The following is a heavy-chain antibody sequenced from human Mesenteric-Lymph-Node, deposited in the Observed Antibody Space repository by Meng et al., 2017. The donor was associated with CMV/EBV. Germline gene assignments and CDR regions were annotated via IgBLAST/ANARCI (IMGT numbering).Heavy chain of an antibody. CDR2: ITSGGGIT. D-gene: IGHD3/OR15-3a*01. J-gene: IGHJ5*02. CDR1: GFTFTDYY. Sequence: GESLKISCAASGFTFTDYYMGWIRQAPGKGLEWVSTITSGGGITYYADSVKGRITISRDDSKDTVYLQMNRLRAEDTALYYCVKEGDYWTGPFDPWGQGTLVTVSS. V-gene: IGHV3-23*01. CDR3: VKEGDYWTGPFDP.